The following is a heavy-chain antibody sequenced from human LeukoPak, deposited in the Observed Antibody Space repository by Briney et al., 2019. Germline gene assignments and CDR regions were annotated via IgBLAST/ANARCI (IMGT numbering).Heavy chain of an antibody. J-gene: IGHJ6*02. Sequence: PSETLSLTCAVYGGSFSGYYWSWIRQPPGKGLEWIGEINHSGSTNYNPSLKRRVTISVDTSKNQFSLKLSSVTAADTAVYYCARVYHEKTMVRGVIPHYYYYGMDVWGQGTTVTVSS. V-gene: IGHV4-34*01. D-gene: IGHD3-10*01. CDR3: ARVYHEKTMVRGVIPHYYYYGMDV. CDR2: INHSGST. CDR1: GGSFSGYY.